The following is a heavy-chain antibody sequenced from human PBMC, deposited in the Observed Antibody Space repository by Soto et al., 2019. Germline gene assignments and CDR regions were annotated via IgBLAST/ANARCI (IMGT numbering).Heavy chain of an antibody. CDR1: GFTFSSYA. CDR3: AKDRFGIAAAGTTNGFDP. CDR2: ISGSGGST. D-gene: IGHD6-13*01. Sequence: GGSLRLSCAASGFTFSSYAMSWVRQAPGKGLEWVSAISGSGGSTYYADSVKGRFTISRDNSKNTLYLQMNSLRAEDTAVYYCAKDRFGIAAAGTTNGFDPWGQGTLVTVSS. J-gene: IGHJ5*02. V-gene: IGHV3-23*01.